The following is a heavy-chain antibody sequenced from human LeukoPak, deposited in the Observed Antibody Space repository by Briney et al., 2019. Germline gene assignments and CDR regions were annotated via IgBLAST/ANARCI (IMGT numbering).Heavy chain of an antibody. J-gene: IGHJ6*03. D-gene: IGHD2-15*01. CDR1: GGSISSYY. CDR2: IYYSGST. CDR3: ARCYCSGGSCTSPGDYYYMDV. Sequence: PSETLSLTCTVSGGSISSYYWSWIRQPPGKGLEWMGHIYYSGSTNYNPSLKSRVTISVDTSKNQFSLKLSSVTAADTAVYYCARCYCSGGSCTSPGDYYYMDVWGKGTTVTVSS. V-gene: IGHV4-59*01.